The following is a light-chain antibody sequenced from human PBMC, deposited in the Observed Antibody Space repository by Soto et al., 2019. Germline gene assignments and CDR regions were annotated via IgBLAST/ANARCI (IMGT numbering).Light chain of an antibody. CDR3: QQYYSSWT. CDR1: QSISGW. Sequence: DIHMTQSPSTLSASVGDRVTITCRASQSISGWLAWYQQKPGKAPKLLLYKASTLESGVPSRFSGSGSGTEFTLTICSLQPDDFATYYCQQYYSSWTFGQGTKVEIK. CDR2: KAS. J-gene: IGKJ1*01. V-gene: IGKV1-5*03.